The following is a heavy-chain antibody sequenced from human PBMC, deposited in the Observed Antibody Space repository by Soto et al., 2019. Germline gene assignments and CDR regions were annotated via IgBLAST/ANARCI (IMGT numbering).Heavy chain of an antibody. J-gene: IGHJ6*02. CDR1: GYTFTSYA. V-gene: IGHV1-3*01. D-gene: IGHD2-2*01. CDR3: ARDRIVVPAARRYGMDV. CDR2: INAGNGNT. Sequence: ASVKVSCKASGYTFTSYAMHWMRQSPGQRLEWMRWINAGNGNTKYSQKFQGRVTITRDTSASTAYMEMSSLRSEDTAVYYCARDRIVVPAARRYGMDVWGPGTTVTVSS.